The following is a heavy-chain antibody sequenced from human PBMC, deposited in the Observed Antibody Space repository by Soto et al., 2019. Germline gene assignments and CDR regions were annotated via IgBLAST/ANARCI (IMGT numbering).Heavy chain of an antibody. CDR2: IYYSGST. D-gene: IGHD2-15*01. CDR1: GGSISSYY. J-gene: IGHJ2*01. CDR3: ARVAANYWYFDL. V-gene: IGHV4-59*01. Sequence: QVQLQESGPGLVKPSETLSLTCTVSGGSISSYYWSWIRQPPGKGLEWIGYIYYSGSTNHNPSLKRRGTISVDTSKNQFSLKLNSVTAADTAVYYCARVAANYWYFDLWGRGTLVTVSS.